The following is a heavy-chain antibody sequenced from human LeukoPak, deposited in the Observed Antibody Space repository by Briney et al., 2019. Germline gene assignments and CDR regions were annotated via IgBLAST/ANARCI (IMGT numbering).Heavy chain of an antibody. Sequence: GGSLRLSCAASGFTFSSYGMHWVRQAPGKGLEWVAVISYDGSNKYYADSVKGRFTISRDNSKNTLYLQMNSLGAEDTAVYYCAKGRQQLVKPVPNYWGQGTLVTVSS. CDR1: GFTFSSYG. CDR3: AKGRQQLVKPVPNY. D-gene: IGHD6-13*01. J-gene: IGHJ4*02. V-gene: IGHV3-30*18. CDR2: ISYDGSNK.